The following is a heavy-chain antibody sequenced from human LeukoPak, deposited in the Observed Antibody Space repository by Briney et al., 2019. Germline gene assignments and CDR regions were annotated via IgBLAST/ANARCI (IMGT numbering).Heavy chain of an antibody. D-gene: IGHD3-3*01. CDR3: ASERRGYYSFFDY. CDR1: GGSISGCY. J-gene: IGHJ4*02. V-gene: IGHV4-59*01. CDR2: IFYSGST. Sequence: SETLSLTCSVSGGSISGCYWSWIRQPPGKGLEWIGYIFYSGSTNYNPSLKSRVTISVDTSKNQFSLKLTSVTAADTAVYYCASERRGYYSFFDYWGQGTLVTVSS.